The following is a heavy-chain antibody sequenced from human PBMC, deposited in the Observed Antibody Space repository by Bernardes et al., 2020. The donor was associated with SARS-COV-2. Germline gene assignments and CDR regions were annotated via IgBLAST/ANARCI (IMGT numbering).Heavy chain of an antibody. CDR3: AGSSCGIDCYIGGLRSWDYGMDV. J-gene: IGHJ6*02. V-gene: IGHV4-39*01. CDR1: GGSISSSKYY. Sequence: SETLSLTCTVSGGSISSSKYYWGWIRQRPGKGLEWIGSIYSSGSTYYNPSLQSRLTESVDTSKNQFSLRLSYVTAADTAVYYCAGSSCGIDCYIGGLRSWDYGMDVWGQGTTVIVSS. CDR2: IYSSGST. D-gene: IGHD2-21*02.